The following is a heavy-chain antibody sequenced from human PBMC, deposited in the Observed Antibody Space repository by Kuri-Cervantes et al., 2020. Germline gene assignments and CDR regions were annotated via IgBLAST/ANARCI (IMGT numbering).Heavy chain of an antibody. V-gene: IGHV3-33*06. J-gene: IGHJ4*02. CDR1: GFTFSSNG. CDR2: IWYDGSKK. Sequence: GGSLRLSCAASGFTFSSNGFHWVRQAPGKGLEWVAVIWYDGSKKYYADYVKGRFTISRDNSKNTVYLQMNSLRAEDTANYYCVKYSGIYGASFDYLGQGTLVTVSS. CDR3: VKYSGIYGASFDY. D-gene: IGHD1-26*01.